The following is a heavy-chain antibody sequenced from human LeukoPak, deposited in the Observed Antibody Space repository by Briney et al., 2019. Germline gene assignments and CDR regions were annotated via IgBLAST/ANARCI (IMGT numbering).Heavy chain of an antibody. CDR3: ARDSRYXGRTYAFDI. Sequence: PGGSLRLPCAASGFTFNTYAIHWVRQAPGKGLEWVAVISYDGSNKYYVDSVKGRFTISRDNSKNTLYLQMNSLRTEDTAVYYCARDSRYXGRTYAFDIXXXXTMXTVSS. D-gene: IGHD1-26*01. J-gene: IGHJ3*02. CDR2: ISYDGSNK. V-gene: IGHV3-30-3*01. CDR1: GFTFNTYA.